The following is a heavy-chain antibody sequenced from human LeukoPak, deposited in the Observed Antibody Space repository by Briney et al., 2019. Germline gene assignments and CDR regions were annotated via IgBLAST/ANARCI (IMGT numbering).Heavy chain of an antibody. J-gene: IGHJ4*02. CDR1: GVTFSSYA. CDR3: ARGIWNDPYY. CDR2: TSGSGGGT. D-gene: IGHD1-1*01. Sequence: PGGTLRLSCAASGVTFSSYAMGWVRQAAGKGLEWVSATSGSGGGTYYADSVKGRFTISRDNSKNTLYLQMNSLRAEDTAVYYCARGIWNDPYYWGQGTLVTVSS. V-gene: IGHV3-23*01.